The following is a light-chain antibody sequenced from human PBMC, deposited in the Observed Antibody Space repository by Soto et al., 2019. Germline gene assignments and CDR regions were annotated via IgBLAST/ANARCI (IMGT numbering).Light chain of an antibody. CDR3: AVWDARLSGYV. J-gene: IGLJ1*01. CDR2: GNA. Sequence: TQPPSVSETPGQRVTLSCSGTSPNIGRNYVCWYQHLPGTAPKLLIYGNAQRPSGVPDRFSGSKSGTSASLAISGLGSEDEAEYYCAVWDARLSGYVFGTGTKLTVL. CDR1: SPNIGRNY. V-gene: IGLV1-47*02.